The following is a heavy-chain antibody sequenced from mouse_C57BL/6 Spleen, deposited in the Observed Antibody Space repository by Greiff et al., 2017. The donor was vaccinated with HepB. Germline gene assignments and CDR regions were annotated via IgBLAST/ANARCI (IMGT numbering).Heavy chain of an antibody. Sequence: VQLQQPGAELVKPGASVKLSCKASGYTFTSYWMHWVKQRPGQGLEWIGMIHPNSGSTNYNEKFKSKATLTVDKSSSTAYMQLSSLTSEDSAVYCCARLGRERGFDYWGQGTTLTVSS. CDR3: ARLGRERGFDY. CDR2: IHPNSGST. D-gene: IGHD4-1*01. CDR1: GYTFTSYW. J-gene: IGHJ2*01. V-gene: IGHV1-64*01.